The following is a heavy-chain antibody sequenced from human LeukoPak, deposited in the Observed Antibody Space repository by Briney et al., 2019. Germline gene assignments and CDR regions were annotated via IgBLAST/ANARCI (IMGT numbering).Heavy chain of an antibody. J-gene: IGHJ4*02. CDR1: GGTFSSYA. CDR2: IIPIFGTA. CDR3: ARGLGDWHYYDSKG. Sequence: ASVKVSCKASGGTFSSYAISWVRQAPGQGPEWMGGIIPIFGTANYAQKFQGRVTITADESTSTAYMELSSLRSEDTAVYYCARGLGDWHYYDSKGWGQGTLVTVSS. V-gene: IGHV1-69*13. D-gene: IGHD3-22*01.